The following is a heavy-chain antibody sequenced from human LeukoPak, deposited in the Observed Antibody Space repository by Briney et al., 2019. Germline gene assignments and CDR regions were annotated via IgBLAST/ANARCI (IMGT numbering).Heavy chain of an antibody. J-gene: IGHJ3*02. CDR3: ARGNSGYDYAFDI. Sequence: SETLSLTCTVSGGSISSYHWSWIRQPPGKGLQWIEFIYSSGSTNYNPSLKSRVTISLDTSKNQFSLRVSSVTSADTAVYYCARGNSGYDYAFDIWGQGTMVTVSS. D-gene: IGHD5-12*01. CDR1: GGSISSYH. CDR2: IYSSGST. V-gene: IGHV4-59*01.